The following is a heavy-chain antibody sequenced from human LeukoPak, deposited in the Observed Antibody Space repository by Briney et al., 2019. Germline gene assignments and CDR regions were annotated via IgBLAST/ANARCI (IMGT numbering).Heavy chain of an antibody. J-gene: IGHJ4*02. D-gene: IGHD3-16*01. CDR2: MNPNSGNT. CDR1: GYTFTSYD. CDR3: ARGGNYYDYIWGSLYYFDY. Sequence: ASVKVSCKASGYTFTSYDINWVRQATGQGLEWMGWMNPNSGNTGYAQKFQGRVTMTRNTSISTAYMELSSLRSEDTAVYYCARGGNYYDYIWGSLYYFDYWGQGTLVTVSS. V-gene: IGHV1-8*01.